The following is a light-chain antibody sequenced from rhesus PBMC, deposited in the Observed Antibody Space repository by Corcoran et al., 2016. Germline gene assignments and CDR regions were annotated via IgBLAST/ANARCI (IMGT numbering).Light chain of an antibody. CDR2: EVS. V-gene: IGLV2-32*02. CDR1: SSDIGNYNY. CDR3: SSYAGSDTYI. Sequence: QAALTQPRSVSGSPGQSATISCTGTSSDIGNYNYVSWYQQHPVTAPKVIIYEVSKRPSGVSDRFSGSKSGNTASLTISGLQAEDEADYYCSSYAGSDTYIFGSGTRFSVL. J-gene: IGLJ1*01.